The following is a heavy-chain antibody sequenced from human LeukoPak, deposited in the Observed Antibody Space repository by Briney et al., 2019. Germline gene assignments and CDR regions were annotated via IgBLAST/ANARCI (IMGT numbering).Heavy chain of an antibody. D-gene: IGHD3-10*01. CDR1: GFTFSSYS. Sequence: PGGSLRLSCAASGFTFSSYSMIWVRQAPGKGLEWVSSISSSSSYIYYADSVKGRFTISRDNAKNSLYLQMNSLRAEDTAVYYCARETVAASYYGSRFDPWGQGTLVTVSS. CDR3: ARETVAASYYGSRFDP. CDR2: ISSSSSYI. J-gene: IGHJ5*02. V-gene: IGHV3-21*01.